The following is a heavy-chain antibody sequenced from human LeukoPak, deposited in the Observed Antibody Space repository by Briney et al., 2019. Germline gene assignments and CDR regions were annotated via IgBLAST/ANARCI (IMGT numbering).Heavy chain of an antibody. CDR1: GYSFTSYW. J-gene: IGHJ6*02. CDR3: AGNRYNWNRSYYGMDV. V-gene: IGHV5-51*01. Sequence: GESLQISCKGSGYSFTSYWIGWVRQMPGKGLEWMGIIYPGDSDTRYSPSFQGQVTISADKSISTAYLQWSSLKASDTAMYYCAGNRYNWNRSYYGMDVWGQGTTVTVSS. D-gene: IGHD1-20*01. CDR2: IYPGDSDT.